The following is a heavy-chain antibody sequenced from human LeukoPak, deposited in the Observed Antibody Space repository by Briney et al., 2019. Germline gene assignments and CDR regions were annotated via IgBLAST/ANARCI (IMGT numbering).Heavy chain of an antibody. D-gene: IGHD1-26*01. Sequence: GESLRLSCAASGFTFSSYNMNWVRQTPGQGLEWVSSITSGSSHIYYADSVKGRFTISRDNAKSSLYLQMNSLRAEDTAVYYCARDPYSGSYGADYYYYMDVWGKGTTVTISS. CDR3: ARDPYSGSYGADYYYYMDV. J-gene: IGHJ6*03. CDR2: ITSGSSHI. V-gene: IGHV3-21*01. CDR1: GFTFSSYN.